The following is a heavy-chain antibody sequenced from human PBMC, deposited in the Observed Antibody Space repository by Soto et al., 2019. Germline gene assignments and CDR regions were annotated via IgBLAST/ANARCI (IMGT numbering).Heavy chain of an antibody. V-gene: IGHV3-33*01. Sequence: QVRLVESGGGVVQPGRSLRLSCAASGFTFSSYGMHWVRQAPGKGLEWVAVIWYDGSNKYYADSVKGRFTISRDNSKNTLYLQMNSLRAEDTAVYYCARGQASLLGECFQHWGQGTLVTVSS. CDR2: IWYDGSNK. CDR1: GFTFSSYG. J-gene: IGHJ1*01. D-gene: IGHD3-10*01. CDR3: ARGQASLLGECFQH.